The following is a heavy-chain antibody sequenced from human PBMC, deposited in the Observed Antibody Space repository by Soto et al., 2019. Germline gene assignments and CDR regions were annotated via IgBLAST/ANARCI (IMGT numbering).Heavy chain of an antibody. Sequence: QVQLVESGGGLVKPGGSLRLSCAASGFTFSDYYMSWFRQAPGKGRGWVSYITSSSSYTNYADSVKGRFTISRDNAKNSLYLQMNSLRAEDTAVYYCARDHHRYSGYDYVDYWGQGTLVTVSS. CDR3: ARDHHRYSGYDYVDY. V-gene: IGHV3-11*05. CDR2: ITSSSSYT. D-gene: IGHD5-12*01. J-gene: IGHJ4*02. CDR1: GFTFSDYY.